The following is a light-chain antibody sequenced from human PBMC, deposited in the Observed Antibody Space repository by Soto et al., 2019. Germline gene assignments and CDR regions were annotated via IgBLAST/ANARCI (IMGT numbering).Light chain of an antibody. V-gene: IGLV4-69*01. CDR1: SGHSSYA. CDR3: QTWGTGPWV. Sequence: QPVLTQSPSASASLGASVKLTCTLSSGHSSYASAWHQQQPEKGPRYLMKLNSDGSHSKGDGTPDRFSGSSSGAERYLTISSLQSEDEADYYCQTWGTGPWVFGGGTKLTVL. CDR2: LNSDGSH. J-gene: IGLJ3*02.